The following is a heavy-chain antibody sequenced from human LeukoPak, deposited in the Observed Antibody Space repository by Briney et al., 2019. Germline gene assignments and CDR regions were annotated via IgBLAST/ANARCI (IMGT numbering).Heavy chain of an antibody. D-gene: IGHD2-21*02. Sequence: PSETLSLTCTVSGGSISSYYWSWIRQPPGKGLEWIGYIYYSGSTNYNPSLKSRVTISVDTSKNQFSLKLSSVTAADTAVYYCARGAVTAIPGDIWGKGTMVTVSS. CDR2: IYYSGST. CDR3: ARGAVTAIPGDI. V-gene: IGHV4-59*01. J-gene: IGHJ3*02. CDR1: GGSISSYY.